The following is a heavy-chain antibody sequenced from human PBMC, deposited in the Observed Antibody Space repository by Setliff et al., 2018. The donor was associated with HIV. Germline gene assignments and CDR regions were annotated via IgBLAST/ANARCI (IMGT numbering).Heavy chain of an antibody. V-gene: IGHV4-34*01. CDR2: IAHSGGT. CDR1: GESMSGYF. Sequence: ASETLSLTCAFSGESMSGYFWTWIRQSPGTGLEWLGEIAHSGGTNYKSSLKSRLTISVDPSRNQFSLRLTSVTVADTAVYYCVRGRDFIVRHLHFTAGGAYDVWGPGTLVTVSS. D-gene: IGHD2-21*01. CDR3: VRGRDFIVRHLHFTAGGAYDV. J-gene: IGHJ3*01.